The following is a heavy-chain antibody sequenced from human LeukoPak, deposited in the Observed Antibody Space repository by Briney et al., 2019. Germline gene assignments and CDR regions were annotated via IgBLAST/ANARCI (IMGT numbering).Heavy chain of an antibody. V-gene: IGHV4-59*12. CDR1: GGSISSYY. CDR2: IYYSGST. J-gene: IGHJ5*02. CDR3: ARTHFDSLGWFDP. Sequence: PSETLSLTCTVSGGSISSYYWSWIRQPPGKGLEWIGSIYYSGSTYYNPSLKSRVTISVDTSKNQFSLKLSFVTAADTALYFCARTHFDSLGWFDPWGQGIQVIVSS. D-gene: IGHD3-9*01.